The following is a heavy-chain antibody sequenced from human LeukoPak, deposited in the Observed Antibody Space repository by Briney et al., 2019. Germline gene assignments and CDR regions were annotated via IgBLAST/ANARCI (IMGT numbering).Heavy chain of an antibody. CDR2: IYSGGST. Sequence: GSLRLSCAASGLTVSSNYMSWVRQAPGNRLEWVSVIYSGGSTYYADSVKGRFTIFRDTSKNTLYLQMNSLRAEDTAVYYCARALGQFGNWFDPWGQGTLVTVSS. J-gene: IGHJ5*02. V-gene: IGHV3-53*01. D-gene: IGHD3-16*01. CDR3: ARALGQFGNWFDP. CDR1: GLTVSSNY.